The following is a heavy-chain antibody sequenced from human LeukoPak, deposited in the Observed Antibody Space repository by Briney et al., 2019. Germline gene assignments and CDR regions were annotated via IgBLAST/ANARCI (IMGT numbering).Heavy chain of an antibody. CDR3: ARRRYYYDH. J-gene: IGHJ4*02. CDR2: IYYSGST. D-gene: IGHD3-16*02. CDR1: GGSISSYY. Sequence: SETLSLTCTVSGGSISSYYWSWIRQPPGKGLEWIGYIYYSGSTNYNPSLKSRVTISVDTSKNQFSLKLSSVTAADTAVYYCARRRYYYDHWGQGTLVTVSS. V-gene: IGHV4-59*08.